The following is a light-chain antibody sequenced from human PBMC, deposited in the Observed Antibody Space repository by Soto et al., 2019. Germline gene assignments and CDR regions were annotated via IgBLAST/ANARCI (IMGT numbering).Light chain of an antibody. V-gene: IGKV3-11*01. J-gene: IGKJ5*01. CDR2: DAS. Sequence: EIVLTQSPATLSLSPGERATLSCRASQSVSSYLAWCQQKPGQAPRLLIYDASNRATGIPARFSGSGSGTDFTLTISSLEPKDFAVYYGQQRSGTSGQGTRLEIK. CDR1: QSVSSY. CDR3: QQRSGT.